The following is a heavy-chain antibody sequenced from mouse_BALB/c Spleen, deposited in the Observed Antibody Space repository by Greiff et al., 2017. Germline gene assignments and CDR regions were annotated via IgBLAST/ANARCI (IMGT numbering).Heavy chain of an antibody. Sequence: VQLQQSGAELVRSGASVKLSCTASGFNIKDYYMHWVKQRPEQGLEWIGWIDPENGDTEYAPKFQGKATMTADTSSNTAYLQLSSLTSEDTAVYYCNRYYRHFDYWGQGTTLTVSS. J-gene: IGHJ2*01. CDR3: NRYYRHFDY. CDR2: IDPENGDT. V-gene: IGHV14-4*02. D-gene: IGHD2-14*01. CDR1: GFNIKDYY.